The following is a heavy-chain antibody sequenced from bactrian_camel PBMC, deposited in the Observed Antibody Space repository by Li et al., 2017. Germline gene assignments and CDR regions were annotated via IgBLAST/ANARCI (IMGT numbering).Heavy chain of an antibody. Sequence: HVQLVESGGGSVQAGGSLRLSCAFDAYTPANVRMAWFRQAPGKEREGVAAIDNAGSATYTYAVQGRFTIPKDSAKNTLYLQMNSLKPEDTAMYYCAAAAWAPRQPLNQYAYGYWGQGTQVTVS. J-gene: IGHJ4*01. V-gene: IGHV3S55*01. CDR2: IDNAGSA. CDR1: AYTPANVR. CDR3: AAAAWAPRQPLNQYAYGY. D-gene: IGHD3*01.